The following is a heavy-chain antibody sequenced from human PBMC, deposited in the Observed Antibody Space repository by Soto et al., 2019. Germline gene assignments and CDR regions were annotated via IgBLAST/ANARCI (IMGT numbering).Heavy chain of an antibody. D-gene: IGHD3-3*01. CDR1: GFTFSSWS. V-gene: IGHV3-48*01. J-gene: IGHJ4*02. Sequence: EVQVVESGGGLVQPGGSMRLSCAASGFTFSSWSMNWVRQAPGKGLEWVSYISSRSSTIFYEDSVKGRCTISRDNAKNSLYLQMNSLRVEDTAVYYCARDIDGGGQGTLVTVSS. CDR2: ISSRSSTI. CDR3: ARDIDG.